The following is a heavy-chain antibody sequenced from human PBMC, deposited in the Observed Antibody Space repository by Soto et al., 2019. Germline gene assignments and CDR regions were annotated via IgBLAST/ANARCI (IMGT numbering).Heavy chain of an antibody. CDR3: ARVVGFSSTWNPVWYFGL. D-gene: IGHD2-2*01. J-gene: IGHJ2*01. Sequence: SETLSLTCPVSGGSTSDYYWSWIRQPPGKGLEWVGYISYSGSTNYNPSLKSRVTISIDTSKNQFSLKLSSVTAADTAVYYCARVVGFSSTWNPVWYFGLWGRGTLVTVS. CDR2: ISYSGST. CDR1: GGSTSDYY. V-gene: IGHV4-59*01.